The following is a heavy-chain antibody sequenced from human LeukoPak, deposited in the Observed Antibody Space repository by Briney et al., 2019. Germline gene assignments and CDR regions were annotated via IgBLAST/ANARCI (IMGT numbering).Heavy chain of an antibody. J-gene: IGHJ5*02. D-gene: IGHD5-18*01. CDR3: ARANVDTAMPLYGGGFDP. V-gene: IGHV4-34*01. CDR2: INHSGST. Sequence: SETLSLTCAVYGGSFSGYYWSRIRQPPGKGLEWIGEINHSGSTNYNPSLKSRVTISVDTSKNQFSLKLSSVTAADTAVYYCARANVDTAMPLYGGGFDPWGQGTLVTVSS. CDR1: GGSFSGYY.